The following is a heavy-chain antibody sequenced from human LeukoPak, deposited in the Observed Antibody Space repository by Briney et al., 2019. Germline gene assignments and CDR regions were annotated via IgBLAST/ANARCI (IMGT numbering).Heavy chain of an antibody. Sequence: GGSLRLSCAVSGFTFSNYGMSWVRQAPGKGLEWVSTISGSGGRTYYAGSVKGRFTISRDNSKNTLYLQMNSLRVEDTAVYYCAKGRGFRVWDPWDNWGQGTLITVSS. CDR1: GFTFSNYG. V-gene: IGHV3-23*01. CDR3: AKGRGFRVWDPWDN. D-gene: IGHD3-16*01. J-gene: IGHJ4*02. CDR2: ISGSGGRT.